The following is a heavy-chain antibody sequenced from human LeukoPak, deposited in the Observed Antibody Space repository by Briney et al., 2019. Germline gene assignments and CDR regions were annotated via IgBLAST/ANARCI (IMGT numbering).Heavy chain of an antibody. D-gene: IGHD6-13*01. Sequence: PSETLSLTCTVSGGSISSYYWSWIRQPAGKGLEWIGRIYTSGSTNYNPSLKSRVTMSVDTSKNQFSLKLSSVTAADTAVYYCARSMVGSWHRLWGMDVLGQGTTVTVSS. CDR2: IYTSGST. J-gene: IGHJ6*02. CDR1: GGSISSYY. V-gene: IGHV4-4*07. CDR3: ARSMVGSWHRLWGMDV.